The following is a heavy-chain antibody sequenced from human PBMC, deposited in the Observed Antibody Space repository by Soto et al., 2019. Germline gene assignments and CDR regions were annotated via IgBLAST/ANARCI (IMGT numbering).Heavy chain of an antibody. D-gene: IGHD3-10*01. CDR3: ARQAYYYGSGSYFRPFYYYYGMDV. V-gene: IGHV4-39*01. CDR2: IYYSGST. CDR1: VGSISSSSYY. Sequence: SETLSVTCTFSVGSISSSSYYWGWIRQPPGKGMDSPGRIYYSGSTYYNPSLKSRVTISVDTSKNQFSLKLSSVTAADTAVYYCARQAYYYGSGSYFRPFYYYYGMDVWGQGTPVTVSS. J-gene: IGHJ6*01.